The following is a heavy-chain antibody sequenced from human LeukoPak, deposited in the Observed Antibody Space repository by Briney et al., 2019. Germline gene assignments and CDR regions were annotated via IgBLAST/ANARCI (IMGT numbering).Heavy chain of an antibody. J-gene: IGHJ1*01. CDR3: ARRVGSGWPVQH. V-gene: IGHV1-8*01. CDR2: MNPNSGNT. Sequence: ASVKVSCKASVYTFSSYDIHWVRQATGQGLEWMGWMNPNSGNTGYAQKFQGRLNMTRNTSIDTAYMELSSLRSDDTAVYYCARRVGSGWPVQHWGQGTLVTVSS. CDR1: VYTFSSYD. D-gene: IGHD6-19*01.